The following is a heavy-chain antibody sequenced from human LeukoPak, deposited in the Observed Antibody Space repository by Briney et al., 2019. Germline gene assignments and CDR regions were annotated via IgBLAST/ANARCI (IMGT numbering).Heavy chain of an antibody. Sequence: PGGSLRLSCAASGFTFSSYGMHWVRQAPGKGLEWVAVIRYDGSNKYYADSVKGRFTISRDNSKNTLYLQMNSLRAEDTAVYYCARDGTLMTTEDRNWFDPWGQGTLVTVSS. CDR3: ARDGTLMTTEDRNWFDP. CDR1: GFTFSSYG. D-gene: IGHD4-11*01. J-gene: IGHJ5*02. V-gene: IGHV3-33*01. CDR2: IRYDGSNK.